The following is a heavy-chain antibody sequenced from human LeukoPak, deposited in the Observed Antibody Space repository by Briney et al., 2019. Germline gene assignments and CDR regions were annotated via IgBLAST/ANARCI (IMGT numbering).Heavy chain of an antibody. V-gene: IGHV3-30*18. D-gene: IGHD3-10*01. CDR2: ISYDGSNK. CDR1: GFTFSSYA. CDR3: AKDRPHRFTMVRGPLDY. J-gene: IGHJ4*02. Sequence: GGSLRLSCAASGFTFSSYAMSWVRQAPGKGLEWVAVISYDGSNKYYADSVKGRFTISRDNSKNTLYLQMNSLRAEDTAVYYCAKDRPHRFTMVRGPLDYCGQGTLVTVSS.